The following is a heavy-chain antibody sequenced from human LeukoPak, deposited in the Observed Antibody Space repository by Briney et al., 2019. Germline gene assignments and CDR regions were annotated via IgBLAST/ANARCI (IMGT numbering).Heavy chain of an antibody. J-gene: IGHJ4*02. CDR2: ISGDGSST. CDR1: GFTFSTYW. V-gene: IGHV3-74*01. CDR3: ARALGDI. Sequence: GGSLRLSCAASGFTFSTYWMHWVRQAPGKGPVWVSRISGDGSSTAYGDSVKGRFTIPRDNAKNTLYLQMNGLRVEDTAVYYCARALGDIRGQGTLVTVSS.